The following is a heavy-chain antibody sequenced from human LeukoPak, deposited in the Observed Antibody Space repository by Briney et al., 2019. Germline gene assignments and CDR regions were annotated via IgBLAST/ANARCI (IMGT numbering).Heavy chain of an antibody. D-gene: IGHD6-13*01. Sequence: SETLSLTCTVSGGSISSYYWSWIRQPPGKGLEWIGYIYYSGSTNYNPSLKSRVTISVDTSKNQFSLKLSSVTAADTAVYYCARGSIAAAGRFDYWGQGTLVTVSS. CDR1: GGSISSYY. CDR3: ARGSIAAAGRFDY. CDR2: IYYSGST. J-gene: IGHJ4*02. V-gene: IGHV4-59*01.